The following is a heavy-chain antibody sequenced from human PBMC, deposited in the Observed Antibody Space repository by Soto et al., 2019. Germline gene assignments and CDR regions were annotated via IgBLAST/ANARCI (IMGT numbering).Heavy chain of an antibody. CDR1: GFTVSNNY. V-gene: IGHV3-53*01. CDR3: ARQYCSGGSCYYGYDI. D-gene: IGHD2-15*01. J-gene: IGHJ4*02. Sequence: PGGSLRLSCAASGFTVSNNYMRWVRQAPGKGLEWVSFIYSRGSKYYAESVKGRFTISRDNSKNTLYLQMSSLRIEDTAVYYCARQYCSGGSCYYGYDIWGQGT. CDR2: IYSRGSK.